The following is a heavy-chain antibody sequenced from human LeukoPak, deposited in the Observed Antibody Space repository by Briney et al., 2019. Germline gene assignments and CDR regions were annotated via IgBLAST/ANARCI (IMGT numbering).Heavy chain of an antibody. V-gene: IGHV7-4-1*02. CDR1: GYTFTSYA. J-gene: IGHJ3*02. D-gene: IGHD1-26*01. Sequence: ASVKVSCKASGYTFTSYAMNWVRQAPGQGLEWMGWINTNTRNPTYAQGFTGRFVFSLDTSVSTAYLQISSLKAEDTAVYYCAEDGIGIVGATGAFDIWGQGTMVTVSS. CDR3: AEDGIGIVGATGAFDI. CDR2: INTNTRNP.